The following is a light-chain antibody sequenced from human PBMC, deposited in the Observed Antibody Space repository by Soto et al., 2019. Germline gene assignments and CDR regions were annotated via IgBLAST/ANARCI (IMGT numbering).Light chain of an antibody. Sequence: EAVLTQSPATLSLSPGESATLSCRASQSVSTFLAWYQQKPGQAPRLLIYDASNRAPGTPTRFSGSGSGTDFTPTISSLEPEDFAVYYCQQRSNWVFGPGTKVDIK. CDR1: QSVSTF. J-gene: IGKJ3*01. CDR2: DAS. V-gene: IGKV3-11*01. CDR3: QQRSNWV.